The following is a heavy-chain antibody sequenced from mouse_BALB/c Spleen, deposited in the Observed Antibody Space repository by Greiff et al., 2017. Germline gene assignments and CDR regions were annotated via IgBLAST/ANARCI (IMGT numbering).Heavy chain of an antibody. J-gene: IGHJ1*01. CDR3: ARDHYGNYDWYFDV. V-gene: IGHV2-9*02. D-gene: IGHD2-1*01. CDR2: IWAGGST. Sequence: VKLMESGPGLVAPSQSLSITCTVSGFSLTSYGVHWVRQPPGKGLEWLGVIWAGGSTNYNSALMSRLSISKDNSKSQVFLKMNSLQTDDTAMYYCARDHYGNYDWYFDVWGAGTTVTVSS. CDR1: GFSLTSYG.